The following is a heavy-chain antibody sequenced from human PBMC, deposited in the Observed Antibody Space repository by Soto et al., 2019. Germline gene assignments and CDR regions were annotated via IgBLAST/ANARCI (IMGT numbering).Heavy chain of an antibody. D-gene: IGHD3-3*01. V-gene: IGHV4-59*01. CDR2: IFYAGRT. CDR1: NDSISNYY. CDR3: ACPPDYDYWRAFIL. Sequence: QVQLQESGPGLVKPSETLSLTCTVSNDSISNYYWSWIRQPPGKGLEWIGHIFYAGRTNYNPSLKSRVTWSVDTSKSQFSLNLSSVTAAATALYYCACPPDYDYWRAFILWGQGTRVTVSS. J-gene: IGHJ4*02.